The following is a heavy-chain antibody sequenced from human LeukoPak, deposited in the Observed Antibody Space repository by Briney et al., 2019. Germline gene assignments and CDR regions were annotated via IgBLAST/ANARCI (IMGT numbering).Heavy chain of an antibody. Sequence: GGSLRLSCAASGFTFSSYGMHWVRQAPGKGLEWVAVISYDGSNKYYADSVKGRFTISRDNSKNTLYLQMNSLGAEDTAVYYCAKENQYYDILTGLDYWGQGTLVTVSS. V-gene: IGHV3-30*18. CDR2: ISYDGSNK. CDR1: GFTFSSYG. CDR3: AKENQYYDILTGLDY. J-gene: IGHJ4*02. D-gene: IGHD3-9*01.